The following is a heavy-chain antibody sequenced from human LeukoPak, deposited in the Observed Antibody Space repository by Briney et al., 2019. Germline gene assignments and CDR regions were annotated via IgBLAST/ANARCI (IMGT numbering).Heavy chain of an antibody. CDR3: ARFPTDVLLWFGELYYGMDV. J-gene: IGHJ6*02. V-gene: IGHV6-1*01. Sequence: SQTLSLTCAISGDSFSSNSAAWDWIRQSPSRGLEWLGRTYYRSKWYNDYAVAVKSRITINPDTSKNQFSLQLNSVTPEDTAVYYCARFPTDVLLWFGELYYGMDVWGQGTTVTVSS. D-gene: IGHD3-10*01. CDR2: TYYRSKWYN. CDR1: GDSFSSNSAA.